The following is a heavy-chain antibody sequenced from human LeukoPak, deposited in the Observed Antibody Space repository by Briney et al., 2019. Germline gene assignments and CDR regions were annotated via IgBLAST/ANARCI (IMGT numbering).Heavy chain of an antibody. Sequence: GGSLRLSCAASGFTFSGYWMHWVRQAPGKGLVWVSCIKSDGSSTSIADSAKGRFTISRDNAKNTVYLQMNSLRAEDTAVYYCVRDNRSYNFDYWGQGALVTVSS. CDR1: GFTFSGYW. J-gene: IGHJ4*02. CDR3: VRDNRSYNFDY. D-gene: IGHD1-26*01. CDR2: IKSDGSST. V-gene: IGHV3-74*01.